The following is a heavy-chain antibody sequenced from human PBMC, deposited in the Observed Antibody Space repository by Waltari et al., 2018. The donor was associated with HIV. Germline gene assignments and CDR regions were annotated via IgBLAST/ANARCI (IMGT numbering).Heavy chain of an antibody. CDR2: FDPEDGET. D-gene: IGHD5-18*01. J-gene: IGHJ4*02. Sequence: QVQLVQSGAEVKKPGATVTASCTVSEHTLPELFMHWVRQAPGKGLEWMGGFDPEDGETIYAQKFQGRVTMTEDTSTDTAYMELSSLRSEDTAVYYCATAPPRGYSMRWGQGTLVTVSS. CDR1: EHTLPELF. CDR3: ATAPPRGYSMR. V-gene: IGHV1-24*01.